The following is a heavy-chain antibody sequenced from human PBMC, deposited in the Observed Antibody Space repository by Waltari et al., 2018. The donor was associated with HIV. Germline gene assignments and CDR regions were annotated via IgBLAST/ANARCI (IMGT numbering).Heavy chain of an antibody. D-gene: IGHD2-2*01. Sequence: QLQESGPGMVKTSETLALNCHVSGASINTSLFYLGWIRKSPGLGLEWIGSIDHHRTTYRNPFLRVRVTLSVDTSTNRLSLFLTSLTTASDTADYFCVKHRTPVPSRVDFWGPGIVITVS. CDR1: GASINTSLFY. V-gene: IGHV4-39*02. CDR3: VKHRTPVPSRVDF. J-gene: IGHJ4*02. CDR2: IDHHRTT.